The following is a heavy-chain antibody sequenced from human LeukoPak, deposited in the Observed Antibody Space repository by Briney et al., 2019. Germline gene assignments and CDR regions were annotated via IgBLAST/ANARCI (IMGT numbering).Heavy chain of an antibody. CDR1: GYSITNYW. Sequence: PGESLKISCKGSGYSITNYWIAWVRQMPGKGLEWMGIIYPADSDIRYSPSFQGQVTISADKSISTAYLQWSSLKASDTAMYYCARQECCSGGSCYTWFDPWGQGTLVTVSS. J-gene: IGHJ5*02. CDR2: IYPADSDI. V-gene: IGHV5-51*01. CDR3: ARQECCSGGSCYTWFDP. D-gene: IGHD2-15*01.